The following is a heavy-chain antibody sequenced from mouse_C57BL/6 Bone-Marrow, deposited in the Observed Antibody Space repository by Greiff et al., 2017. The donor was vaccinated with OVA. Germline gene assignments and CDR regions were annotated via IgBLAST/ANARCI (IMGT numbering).Heavy chain of an antibody. V-gene: IGHV5-4*03. CDR2: ISDGGSYT. Sequence: EVNLVESGGGLVKPGGSLKLSCAASGFTFSSYAMSWVRQTPEKRLEWVATISDGGSYTYYPDNVKGRFTISRDNAKNNLYLQMSHLKSEDTAMYYCARGLIDYWGQGTTLTVSS. J-gene: IGHJ2*01. CDR3: ARGLIDY. CDR1: GFTFSSYA. D-gene: IGHD3-3*01.